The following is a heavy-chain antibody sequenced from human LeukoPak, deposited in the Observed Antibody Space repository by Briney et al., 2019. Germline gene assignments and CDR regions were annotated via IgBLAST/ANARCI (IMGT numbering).Heavy chain of an antibody. CDR2: SYDSWRM. D-gene: IGHD1-1*01. V-gene: IGHV4-4*08. CDR3: ARRIQLWSYWHFDL. Sequence: SETLSLTCTVSGDSISRESWSWIRQAPGKGRECIGYSYDSWRMNYNPSLQSRVTISLDTSKNRLSLQLNSVTAADTAVYYCARRIQLWSYWHFDLWGRGTLVTVTS. J-gene: IGHJ2*01. CDR1: GDSISRES.